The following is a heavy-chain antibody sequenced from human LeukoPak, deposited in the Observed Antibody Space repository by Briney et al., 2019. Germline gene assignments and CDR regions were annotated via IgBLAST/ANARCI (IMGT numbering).Heavy chain of an antibody. V-gene: IGHV1-18*01. CDR1: GYTFTSYG. CDR3: ARVWSYYYYGMDV. CDR2: ISAYNGNT. Sequence: ASVKVSCTASGYTFTSYGISWVRQAPGQGLEWMGWISAYNGNTNYAQTLQGRVTMTTDTSTSTAYMELRSLRSDDTAVYYCARVWSYYYYGMDVWGQGTTVTVSS. J-gene: IGHJ6*02. D-gene: IGHD2-21*01.